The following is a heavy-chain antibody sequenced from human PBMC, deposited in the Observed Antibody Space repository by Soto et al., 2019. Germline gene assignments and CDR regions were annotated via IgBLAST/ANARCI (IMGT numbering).Heavy chain of an antibody. V-gene: IGHV3-30*18. J-gene: IGHJ4*02. Sequence: PGGSLRLSCATSGFTFRFYDMHWVRQAPGKGLEWVAIISRDGNNKDYGDSVKGRFTISRDNSKNTLYLQMNSLRGEDTAVYYCAKDAYTPIMTTAHDSGGLDHWGRGTLVTVSS. CDR3: AKDAYTPIMTTAHDSGGLDH. CDR2: ISRDGNNK. D-gene: IGHD4-4*01. CDR1: GFTFRFYD.